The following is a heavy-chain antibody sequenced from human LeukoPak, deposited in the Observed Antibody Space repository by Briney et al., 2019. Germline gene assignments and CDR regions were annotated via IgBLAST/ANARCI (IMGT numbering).Heavy chain of an antibody. J-gene: IGHJ4*02. CDR3: ARSSGWYLKATSFDY. CDR2: INHSGST. D-gene: IGHD6-19*01. Sequence: PSETLSLTCAVYGGSFSGYYWSWIRQPPGKGLEWIGEINHSGSTNYNPSLKSRVTISVDTSKNQFPLKLSSVTAADTAVYYCARSSGWYLKATSFDYWGQGTLVTVSS. CDR1: GGSFSGYY. V-gene: IGHV4-34*01.